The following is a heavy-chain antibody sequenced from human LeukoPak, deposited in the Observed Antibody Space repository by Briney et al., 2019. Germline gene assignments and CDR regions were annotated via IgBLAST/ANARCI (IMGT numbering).Heavy chain of an antibody. J-gene: IGHJ6*02. CDR2: TYYRSKWYN. CDR1: GDSVSSNSAA. D-gene: IGHD6-13*01. Sequence: SQTLSLTCAISGDSVSSNSAAWNWVRQSPSRGLEWLGRTYYRSKWYNDYAVSVKSRITINPDTSKNQFPLQLNSVTPEDTAVYYCARERGEQQLVLYYHYGMDVWGQGTTVTVSS. V-gene: IGHV6-1*01. CDR3: ARERGEQQLVLYYHYGMDV.